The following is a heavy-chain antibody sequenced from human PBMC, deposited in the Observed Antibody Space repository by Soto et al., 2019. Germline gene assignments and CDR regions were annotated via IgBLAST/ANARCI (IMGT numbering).Heavy chain of an antibody. CDR1: GFTFHDYT. D-gene: IGHD2-8*01. V-gene: IGHV3-49*04. CDR3: TAGKLYPSLDFDY. CDR2: IRSKAYGGTT. Sequence: SLRLSCTASGFTFHDYTLSWVRQAPGKGLEWVGFIRSKAYGGTTEYAASVKGRFTISRDDSKSIAYLQMNSLKTEDTAVYYCTAGKLYPSLDFDYWGQGTLVTVSS. J-gene: IGHJ4*02.